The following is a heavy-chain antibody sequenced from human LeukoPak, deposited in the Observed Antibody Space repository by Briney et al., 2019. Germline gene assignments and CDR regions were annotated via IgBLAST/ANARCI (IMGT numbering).Heavy chain of an antibody. Sequence: PSETLSLTCAVYGGSFSGYYWTWIRQPPGKGLEWIGEIHYSGRINYNPSLKSRVTISADTSNNHFSLKMNSVTAADTAVYYCANPGIAAAGSAFDIWGQGTMVTVSS. CDR3: ANPGIAAAGSAFDI. J-gene: IGHJ3*02. V-gene: IGHV4-34*01. CDR2: IHYSGRI. CDR1: GGSFSGYY. D-gene: IGHD6-13*01.